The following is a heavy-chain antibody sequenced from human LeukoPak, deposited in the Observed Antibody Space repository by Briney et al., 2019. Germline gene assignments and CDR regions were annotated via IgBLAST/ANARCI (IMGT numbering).Heavy chain of an antibody. Sequence: GGSLRLSCAASGFTFSSYAMHWVRQAPGKGLEWVSYISSSSSTIYYADSVKGRFTISRVNAKNSLYLQMNSLRDEDTAVYYCARDPDYGGNSYFDYWGQGTLVTVSS. CDR3: ARDPDYGGNSYFDY. CDR2: ISSSSSTI. V-gene: IGHV3-48*02. CDR1: GFTFSSYA. D-gene: IGHD4-23*01. J-gene: IGHJ4*02.